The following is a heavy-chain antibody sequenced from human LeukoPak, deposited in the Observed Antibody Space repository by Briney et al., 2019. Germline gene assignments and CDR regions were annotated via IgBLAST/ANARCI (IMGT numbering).Heavy chain of an antibody. D-gene: IGHD1-26*01. J-gene: IGHJ4*02. CDR2: IYYSGST. CDR1: GGSISSYY. CDR3: ARDQYSGSLDY. Sequence: SETLSLTCTVSGGSISSYYWSWIRQPPGKGLEWIGYIYYSGSTNYNPSLKSRVTISVDTSKNQFSLKLSSVTAADTAVYYCARDQYSGSLDYWGQGTLVTVSS. V-gene: IGHV4-59*12.